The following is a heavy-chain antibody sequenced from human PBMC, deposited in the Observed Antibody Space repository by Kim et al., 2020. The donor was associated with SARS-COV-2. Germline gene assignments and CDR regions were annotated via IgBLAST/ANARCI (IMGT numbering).Heavy chain of an antibody. CDR3: ARRGRLDLWFGEYPFDY. J-gene: IGHJ4*02. CDR2: ISAYNGNT. V-gene: IGHV1-18*01. CDR1: GYTFTSYG. Sequence: ASVKVSCKASGYTFTSYGISWVRQAPGQGLEWMGWISAYNGNTNYAQKLQGRVTMTTDTSTSTAYMELRSLRSDDTAVYYCARRGRLDLWFGEYPFDYWGQGTLVTVSS. D-gene: IGHD3-10*01.